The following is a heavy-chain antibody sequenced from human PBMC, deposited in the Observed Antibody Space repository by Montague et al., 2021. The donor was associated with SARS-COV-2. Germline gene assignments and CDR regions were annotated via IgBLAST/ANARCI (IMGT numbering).Heavy chain of an antibody. Sequence: SLRLSCAASGFTFSYYAMHWVRQTPGKGLEWVAVISSDGTKKYHADTVKGRFTISRDNSKNTLYLQMNSLRAEDTAVYYCARGGYYDTSGYYLDYWGQGTAVTVSS. CDR3: ARGGYYDTSGYYLDY. CDR1: GFTFSYYA. V-gene: IGHV3-30-3*01. J-gene: IGHJ4*02. D-gene: IGHD3-22*01. CDR2: ISSDGTKK.